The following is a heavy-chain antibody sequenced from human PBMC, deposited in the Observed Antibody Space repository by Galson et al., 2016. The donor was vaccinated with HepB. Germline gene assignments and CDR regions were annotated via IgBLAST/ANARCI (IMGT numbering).Heavy chain of an antibody. CDR2: IKPDGSVK. D-gene: IGHD3-10*01. J-gene: IGHJ4*02. V-gene: IGHV3-7*01. CDR1: GFTFSNYW. Sequence: SLRLSCAASGFTFSNYWMTWVRQAPEKGLELVASIKPDGSVKIYVDSGRFTISRDNAKNSVFLEMNSLRAEDTAVYYCARDSLTASSVRGIIKAPFDYWGQGALVTVSS. CDR3: ARDSLTASSVRGIIKAPFDY.